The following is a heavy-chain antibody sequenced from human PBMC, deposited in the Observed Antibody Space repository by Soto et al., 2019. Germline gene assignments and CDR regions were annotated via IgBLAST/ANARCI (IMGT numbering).Heavy chain of an antibody. J-gene: IGHJ4*02. CDR2: FSSSGIST. V-gene: IGHV3-23*01. CDR1: GFTISSRDNHA. D-gene: IGHD6-13*01. CDR3: AKEDAAADYFDY. Sequence: PGGSLRLSCAASGFTISSRDNHAMSWVRQAPGKGLEWVSGFSSSGISTYYADSVKGRFTISRDNSKNTLYLQMNSLRAEDSAIYYCAKEDAAADYFDYWGQGTLVTVSS.